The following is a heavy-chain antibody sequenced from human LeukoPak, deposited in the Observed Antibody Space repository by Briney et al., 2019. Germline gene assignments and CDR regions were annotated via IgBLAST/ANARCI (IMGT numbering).Heavy chain of an antibody. Sequence: GGSLRLSCAASGFTFSSYSMNWVRQAPGKGLEWVSSISSSSSYIYYADSVKGRFTISRDNAKNSLYLQMNSLRAEDTAVYYCARLNNVLRFLEWLLDHWGQGTLVTVSS. CDR3: ARLNNVLRFLEWLLDH. D-gene: IGHD3-3*01. CDR1: GFTFSSYS. J-gene: IGHJ4*02. CDR2: ISSSSSYI. V-gene: IGHV3-21*01.